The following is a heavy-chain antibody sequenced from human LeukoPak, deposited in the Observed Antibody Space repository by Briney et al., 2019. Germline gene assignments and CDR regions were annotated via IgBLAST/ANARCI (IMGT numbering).Heavy chain of an antibody. J-gene: IGHJ4*02. V-gene: IGHV4-34*01. CDR2: INHSGST. Sequence: SETLSLTCVVSGYSISSGYYWGWIRQPPGKGLEWIGEINHSGSTNYNPSLKSRVTISVDTSKNQFSLRLSSVTAADTAVYYCARGGFYCGGDCYVDYWGQGTLVTVSS. CDR3: ARGGFYCGGDCYVDY. CDR1: GYSISSGYY. D-gene: IGHD2-21*02.